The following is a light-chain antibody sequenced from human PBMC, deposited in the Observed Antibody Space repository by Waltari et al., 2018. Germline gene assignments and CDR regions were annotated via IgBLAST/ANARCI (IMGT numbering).Light chain of an antibody. CDR2: LNN. CDR3: AAWDGSLNGEV. Sequence: QSVLTQPPSASGTPGQRVTISCSGSSSNIGTYNVNWYQHLPGAAPKLLICLNNQRPAGVPDRFSASKSGTSASLAISGLQSEDEADYYCAAWDGSLNGEVFGGGTKLTVL. CDR1: SSNIGTYN. V-gene: IGLV1-44*01. J-gene: IGLJ2*01.